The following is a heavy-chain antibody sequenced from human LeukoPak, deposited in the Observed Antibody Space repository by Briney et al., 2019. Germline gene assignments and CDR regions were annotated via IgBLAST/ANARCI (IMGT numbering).Heavy chain of an antibody. Sequence: ASVTVSCKASGYTFTGYYLHWVRQAPGQGLEWMGWINPSSGGAKYAQNFQGRVIITTDTSISTAYMELSSLRSDDTAVYYCARSSPPTYYRFYYYMDVWGKGSTVTVSS. CDR1: GYTFTGYY. V-gene: IGHV1-2*02. CDR3: ARSSPPTYYRFYYYMDV. D-gene: IGHD1-26*01. CDR2: INPSSGGA. J-gene: IGHJ6*03.